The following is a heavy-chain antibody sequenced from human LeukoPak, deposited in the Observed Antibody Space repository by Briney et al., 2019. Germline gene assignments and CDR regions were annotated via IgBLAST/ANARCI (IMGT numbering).Heavy chain of an antibody. V-gene: IGHV4-59*12. CDR1: GGSISSYY. Sequence: SETLSLTCTVSGGSISSYYWSWIRQPPGKGLEWIGYIYYSGSTNYNPSLKSRVTISVDTSNNQFSLKLSSVTAADTAVYYCARSVLDETYYMDVWGEGTTVTVSS. CDR3: ARSVLDETYYMDV. D-gene: IGHD3-16*01. CDR2: IYYSGST. J-gene: IGHJ6*03.